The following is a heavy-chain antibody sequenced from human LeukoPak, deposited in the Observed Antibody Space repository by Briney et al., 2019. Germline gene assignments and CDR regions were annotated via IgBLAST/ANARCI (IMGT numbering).Heavy chain of an antibody. CDR1: GGTFSSYA. V-gene: IGHV1-69*06. Sequence: ASVKVSCKASGGTFSSYAISWVRQAPGQGLEWMGGIIPIFGTANYAQKFQGRVTITADKSTSTAYMELSSLRSEDTAVYYCARGKYSSSWQGVDYWGQGTLVTVSS. J-gene: IGHJ4*02. CDR2: IIPIFGTA. D-gene: IGHD6-13*01. CDR3: ARGKYSSSWQGVDY.